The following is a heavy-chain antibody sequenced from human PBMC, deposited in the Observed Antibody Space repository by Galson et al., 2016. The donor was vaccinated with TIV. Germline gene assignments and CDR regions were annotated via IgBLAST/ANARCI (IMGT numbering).Heavy chain of an antibody. Sequence: SLRLSCAASGFIFSDYYIFWVRQAPGKGLEWVSCISNSGSYTNYADSVKGRFTVSRDNPKTSLYPQMNSLRVEDTAVYYCARVPEGVGTEYFFDHWGQGTLVTVSS. D-gene: IGHD1-26*01. CDR2: ISNSGSYT. CDR1: GFIFSDYY. CDR3: ARVPEGVGTEYFFDH. J-gene: IGHJ4*02. V-gene: IGHV3-11*06.